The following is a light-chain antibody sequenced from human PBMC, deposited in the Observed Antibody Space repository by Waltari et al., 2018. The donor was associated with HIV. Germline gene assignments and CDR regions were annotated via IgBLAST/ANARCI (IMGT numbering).Light chain of an antibody. J-gene: IGKJ4*01. CDR3: MQGTHFLS. V-gene: IGKV2-30*01. Sequence: DVVMTQTPVSLLVTLGQSVSVSCKSSQSLESTDGNTYLNWFHLRPGHPPRRLIYKVSNRDSGVPDRFGGSGSDTTFTLNITAVEAADVGIYFCMQGTHFLSFGGGTKVE. CDR1: QSLESTDGNTY. CDR2: KVS.